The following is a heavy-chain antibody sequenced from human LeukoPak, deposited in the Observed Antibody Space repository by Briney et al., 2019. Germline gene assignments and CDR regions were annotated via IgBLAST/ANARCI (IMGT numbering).Heavy chain of an antibody. CDR1: GFTFSNAW. Sequence: AGGSLRLSCAASGFTFSNAWMSWVRQAPGKGLEWVGRIKSKTDGGTTDYAAPVKGRFTISRDDSKNTLYLQMNSLKTEDTAVFPCTTEWLRRFDYWGQGTLVTGSS. J-gene: IGHJ4*02. CDR3: TTEWLRRFDY. D-gene: IGHD5-12*01. V-gene: IGHV3-15*01. CDR2: IKSKTDGGTT.